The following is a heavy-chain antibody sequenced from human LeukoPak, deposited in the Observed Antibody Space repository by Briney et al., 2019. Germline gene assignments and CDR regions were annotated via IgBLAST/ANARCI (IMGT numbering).Heavy chain of an antibody. Sequence: GGSLRLSSASSGFTFSGYGMSWVRQAPGKGLEWGSGISGRGDNTDYADSVKGRFTISRDNSKNTLYLQMNSLRAEDTAVYYCAKSDDYNDRYYFVSWGQGTLVTVSS. V-gene: IGHV3-23*01. CDR3: AKSDDYNDRYYFVS. CDR2: ISGRGDNT. J-gene: IGHJ4*02. CDR1: GFTFSGYG. D-gene: IGHD5-24*01.